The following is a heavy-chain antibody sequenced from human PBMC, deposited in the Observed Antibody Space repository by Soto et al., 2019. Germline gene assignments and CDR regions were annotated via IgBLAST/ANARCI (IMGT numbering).Heavy chain of an antibody. CDR1: GFSLSTSGVG. D-gene: IGHD3-22*01. V-gene: IGHV2-5*01. Sequence: QITLKESGPTLVKPTQTLTLTCTFSGFSLSTSGVGVGWIRQPPGKALEWLALIYWNDDKRYSPSLKSRLTITKDTSKNQVVLTMTNMDPVDTATYYCAHLYDYEDGSAWFDPWGQGTLVTVSS. CDR3: AHLYDYEDGSAWFDP. CDR2: IYWNDDK. J-gene: IGHJ5*02.